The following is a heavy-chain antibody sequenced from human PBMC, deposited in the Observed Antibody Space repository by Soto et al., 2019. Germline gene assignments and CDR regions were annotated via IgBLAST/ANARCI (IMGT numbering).Heavy chain of an antibody. Sequence: QVQLQESGPGLVKPSETLSLTCTVSGGSISSYYWSWIRQPPGKGLEWIGYIYYRGNSNYNHSLKSLVTISVDTPKNQFSLKLSSGTAADTAGYCCYGGNSGVEYRDHAMDVWGQGTTVTVSS. CDR2: IYYRGNS. D-gene: IGHD2-21*01. CDR1: GGSISSYY. V-gene: IGHV4-59*01. CDR3: YGGNSGVEYRDHAMDV. J-gene: IGHJ6*02.